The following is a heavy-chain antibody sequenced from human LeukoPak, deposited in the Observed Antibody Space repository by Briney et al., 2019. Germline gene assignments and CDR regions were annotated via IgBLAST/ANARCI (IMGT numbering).Heavy chain of an antibody. Sequence: SETLSLTCTVSGGTISSYYWSWIRQPPGKGLEWIGYIYYSGSTNYNPSLKSRVTISVDTSKNQFSLKLSSVTAADTAVYYCARDKWSGEAFDIWDQGTMVTVSS. V-gene: IGHV4-59*01. D-gene: IGHD3-3*01. CDR2: IYYSGST. J-gene: IGHJ3*02. CDR1: GGTISSYY. CDR3: ARDKWSGEAFDI.